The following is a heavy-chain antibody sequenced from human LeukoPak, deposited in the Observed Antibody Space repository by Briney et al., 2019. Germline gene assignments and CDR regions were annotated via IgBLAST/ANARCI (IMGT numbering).Heavy chain of an antibody. CDR3: AREDVRGGGTFDT. V-gene: IGHV3-74*01. D-gene: IGHD3-16*01. CDR1: AFTLSGYW. J-gene: IGHJ3*02. Sequence: AGGSLRLSSAASAFTLSGYWMHRVPHAPGKGLWWGSRINSDGRSSTYADPVRVRFTISTDIAKNTLYLKMNSLSAEDTSFYPLAREDVRGGGTFDTWGQGTMVTVSS. CDR2: INSDGRSS.